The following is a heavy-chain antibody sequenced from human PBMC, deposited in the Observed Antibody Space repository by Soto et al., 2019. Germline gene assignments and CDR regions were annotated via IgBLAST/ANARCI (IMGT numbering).Heavy chain of an antibody. CDR3: ARVGVVAASPSYWYFDL. D-gene: IGHD2-15*01. CDR2: LYYTGTT. J-gene: IGHJ2*01. Sequence: QVVLQESGPGPVKPSETLSLTCTVSGASITSGGYFWSWIRQFPGKGLEWIGDLYYTGTTSYNPSLTRRLAMSANTSKNQFSLRLTSVTAADTAVYYCARVGVVAASPSYWYFDLWGRGTLVTVSA. CDR1: GASITSGGYF. V-gene: IGHV4-30-4*01.